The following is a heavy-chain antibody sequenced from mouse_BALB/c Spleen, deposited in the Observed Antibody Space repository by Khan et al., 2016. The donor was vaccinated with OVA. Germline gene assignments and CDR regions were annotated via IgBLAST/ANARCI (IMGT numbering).Heavy chain of an antibody. CDR1: GYTFTTYW. V-gene: IGHV1-7*01. CDR3: TRDRIDY. CDR2: INPTSGYT. Sequence: QVQLKQSGAERAKPGASVKMSCKASGYTFTTYWMHWVKQRPGQGLEWIGYINPTSGYTDYNEKFKDRATLSADNSSSTAYMQLSSLTSEDSAVYYGTRDRIDYWGQGTTLTVSS. J-gene: IGHJ2*01.